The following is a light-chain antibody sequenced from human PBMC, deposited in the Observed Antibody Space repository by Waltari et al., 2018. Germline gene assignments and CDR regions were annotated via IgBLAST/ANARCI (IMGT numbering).Light chain of an antibody. J-gene: IGKJ4*01. CDR2: GAS. Sequence: EIVMTQSPDTLSVSPGERATLSCRASQPISSNLAWYQHRPGQAPRLLISGASTRASGIPARFSGSGSGTQFTLTINSLQSEDFAVYYCQQYNIRLTFGGGTKVDIK. CDR3: QQYNIRLT. V-gene: IGKV3-15*01. CDR1: QPISSN.